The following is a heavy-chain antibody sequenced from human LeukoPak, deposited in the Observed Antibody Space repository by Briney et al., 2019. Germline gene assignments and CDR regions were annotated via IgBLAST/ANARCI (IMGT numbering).Heavy chain of an antibody. CDR1: GFTFSSYW. CDR3: AKDIAAAGFYYGMDV. D-gene: IGHD6-13*01. J-gene: IGHJ6*02. V-gene: IGHV3-23*01. CDR2: ISGSGGST. Sequence: HPGGSLRLSCAASGFTFSSYWMSWVRQAPGKGLEWVSAISGSGGSTYYADSVKGRFTISRDNSKNTLYLQMNSLRAEDTAVYYCAKDIAAAGFYYGMDVWGQGTTVTVSS.